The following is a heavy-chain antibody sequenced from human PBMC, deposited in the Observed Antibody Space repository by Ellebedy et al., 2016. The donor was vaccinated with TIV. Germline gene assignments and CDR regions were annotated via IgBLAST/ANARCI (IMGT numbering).Heavy chain of an antibody. D-gene: IGHD2-2*02. J-gene: IGHJ6*03. V-gene: IGHV3-7*01. Sequence: GGSLRLXXAASGFTFSSYWMSWVRQAPGKGLEWVANIKQDGSEKYYVDSVKGRFTISRDNSKNTLYLQMNSLRAEDTAVYYCAREDRVVVPAAIVHYYYYMDVWGKGTTVTVSS. CDR1: GFTFSSYW. CDR2: IKQDGSEK. CDR3: AREDRVVVPAAIVHYYYYMDV.